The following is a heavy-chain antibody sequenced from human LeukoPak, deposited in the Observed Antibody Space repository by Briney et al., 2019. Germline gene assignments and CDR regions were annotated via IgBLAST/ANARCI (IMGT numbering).Heavy chain of an antibody. D-gene: IGHD1-1*01. CDR2: IYYSGST. CDR3: ARDLERNHAFDI. Sequence: SETLSLTCTVSGGSISSGDYYWSWIRQPPGKGLEWIGYIYYSGSTYYNPSLKSRVTISVDTSKNQFSLKLSSVTAADTAVYYCARDLERNHAFDIWGQGTMVTVSS. J-gene: IGHJ3*02. V-gene: IGHV4-30-4*01. CDR1: GGSISSGDYY.